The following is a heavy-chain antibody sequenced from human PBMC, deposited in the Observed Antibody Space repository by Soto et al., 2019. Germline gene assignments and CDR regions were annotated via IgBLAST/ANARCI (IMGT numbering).Heavy chain of an antibody. D-gene: IGHD3-10*01. CDR1: GFTFSNYA. Sequence: EVQRLESGGGLVQPGGSLRLSCAASGFTFSNYAMNWVRQAPGKGLDWVSVISDSGGSTYYADYVKVRLTTSRDNSKNRTYLHMNSLTAEATAVYYCAKDVFVGSGKYYFDSWGQGPLVTAS. CDR3: AKDVFVGSGKYYFDS. V-gene: IGHV3-23*01. J-gene: IGHJ4*02. CDR2: ISDSGGST.